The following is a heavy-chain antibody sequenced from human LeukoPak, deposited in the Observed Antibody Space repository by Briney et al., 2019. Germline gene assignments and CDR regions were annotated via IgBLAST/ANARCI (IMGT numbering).Heavy chain of an antibody. CDR2: IKEDGNEK. J-gene: IGHJ3*02. Sequence: GGSLRLSCAASGFTFSSYWMTWVRQAPGKGLEWVANIKEDGNEKYYVGSVRGRFTISRDNAKNSLYLQMNSLRAEDTAVYYCAREGSGWFAFDIWGQGTMVTVSS. CDR3: AREGSGWFAFDI. V-gene: IGHV3-7*03. D-gene: IGHD6-19*01. CDR1: GFTFSSYW.